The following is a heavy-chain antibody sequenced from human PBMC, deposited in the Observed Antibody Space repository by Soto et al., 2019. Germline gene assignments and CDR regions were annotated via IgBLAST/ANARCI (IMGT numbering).Heavy chain of an antibody. J-gene: IGHJ3*02. CDR2: INPNSGGT. CDR3: ARVRPKTITFGGVIVIPEPDHDAFDI. V-gene: IGHV1-2*04. D-gene: IGHD3-16*02. Sequence: GASVKVSCKASGYTFTGYYMHWVRQAPGQGLEWMGWINPNSGGTNYAQKFQGWVTMTRDTSISTAYMELSRLRSDDTAVYYCARVRPKTITFGGVIVIPEPDHDAFDIWGQGTMVTVSS. CDR1: GYTFTGYY.